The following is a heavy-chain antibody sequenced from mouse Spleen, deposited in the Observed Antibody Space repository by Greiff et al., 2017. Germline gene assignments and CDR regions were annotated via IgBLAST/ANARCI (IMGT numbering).Heavy chain of an antibody. Sequence: EVQVVESGGGLVKPGGSLKLSCAASGFTFSDYGMHWVRQAPEKGLEWVAYISSGSSTIYYADTVKGRFTISRDNAKNTLFLQMTSLRSEDTAMYYCARPKLLGRLYAMDYWGQGTSVTVSS. CDR3: ARPKLLGRLYAMDY. J-gene: IGHJ4*01. CDR2: ISSGSSTI. D-gene: IGHD4-1*01. V-gene: IGHV5-17*01. CDR1: GFTFSDYG.